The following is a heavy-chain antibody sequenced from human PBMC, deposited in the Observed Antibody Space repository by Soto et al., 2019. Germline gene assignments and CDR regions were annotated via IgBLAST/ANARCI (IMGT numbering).Heavy chain of an antibody. J-gene: IGHJ4*02. V-gene: IGHV3-7*01. CDR1: GFTFSSYW. CDR3: ARDVGYDYVX. Sequence: PGGSLRLSFAVSGFTFSSYWMSWVRQAPGKGLEWVATINQDGSEKYYVYSVKGRFTISREKAENSLYLKMNSLSAEETAVYFCARDVGYDYVXWGQGTLVTVSX. D-gene: IGHD5-12*01. CDR2: INQDGSEK.